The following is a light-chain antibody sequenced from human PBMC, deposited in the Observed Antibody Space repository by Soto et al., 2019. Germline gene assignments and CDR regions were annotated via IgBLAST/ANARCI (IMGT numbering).Light chain of an antibody. CDR2: GAS. Sequence: EIVLTQSPGTLSLSPGERATLSCRASQSVSSSYLAWYQQKSGQAPRLLIYGASSRASDIPDRFSGSGSGTDFTLTISRLEPEDFAVYHCQQYDKSPFTFGQGTKLE. J-gene: IGKJ2*01. CDR1: QSVSSSY. CDR3: QQYDKSPFT. V-gene: IGKV3-20*01.